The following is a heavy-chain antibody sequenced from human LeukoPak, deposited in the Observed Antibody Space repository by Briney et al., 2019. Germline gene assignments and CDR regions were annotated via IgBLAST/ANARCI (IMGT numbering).Heavy chain of an antibody. CDR2: ISAYNGNT. V-gene: IGHV1-18*01. Sequence: ASVKVSCKASGYTFTSYDISWVRQAPGQGLEWMGWISAYNGNTNYAQKLQGRVTMTTDTSTSTAYMELRSLRSDDTAVYYCARVTAAIFPGGWFDPWGQGTLVTVSS. J-gene: IGHJ5*02. CDR3: ARVTAAIFPGGWFDP. D-gene: IGHD2-2*01. CDR1: GYTFTSYD.